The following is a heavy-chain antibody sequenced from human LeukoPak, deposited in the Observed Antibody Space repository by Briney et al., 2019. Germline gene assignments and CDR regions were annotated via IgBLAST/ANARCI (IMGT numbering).Heavy chain of an antibody. CDR3: ARGSEMATMVPYFDY. V-gene: IGHV4-34*01. J-gene: IGHJ4*02. CDR1: GGSFSGYY. Sequence: PSETLSLTCAVYGGSFSGYYWSWIRQPPGKGLEWIGEINHSGSTNHNPSLKSRVTISVDTSKNQFSLKLSSVTAADTAVYYCARGSEMATMVPYFDYWGQGTLVTVSS. D-gene: IGHD5-24*01. CDR2: INHSGST.